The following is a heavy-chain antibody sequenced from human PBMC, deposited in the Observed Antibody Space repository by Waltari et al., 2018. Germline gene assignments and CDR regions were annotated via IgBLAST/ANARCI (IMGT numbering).Heavy chain of an antibody. CDR2: INPNSGGT. J-gene: IGHJ2*01. V-gene: IGHV1-2*06. CDR3: ARRASFYWYFDL. Sequence: QVQLVQSGAEVKKPGASVKVSCKASGYTFTGYYMHWVRQAPGQGLEWMGRINPNSGGTNDAQKFQGRVTMTRDTSISAAYMELSRLRSDDTAVYYCARRASFYWYFDLWGRGTLVTVSS. CDR1: GYTFTGYY.